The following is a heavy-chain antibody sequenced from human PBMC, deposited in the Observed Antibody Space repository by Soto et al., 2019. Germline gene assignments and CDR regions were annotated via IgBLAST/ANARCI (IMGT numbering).Heavy chain of an antibody. V-gene: IGHV3-30*18. CDR1: GFTFSSYG. CDR3: AKWAPDY. J-gene: IGHJ4*02. Sequence: QVQLVESGGGVVQPGRSLRLSCAASGFTFSSYGMHWVRQAPGKGLEWVEVISYDGSNKYYADSVKGRFKISRDNSKNTLYLQMNSLRAEDTAEYYCAKWAPDYWGQGTLVTVPS. CDR2: ISYDGSNK.